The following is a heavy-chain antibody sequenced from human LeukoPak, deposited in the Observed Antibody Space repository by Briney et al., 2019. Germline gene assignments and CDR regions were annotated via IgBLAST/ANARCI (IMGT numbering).Heavy chain of an antibody. CDR2: IYTSGST. J-gene: IGHJ6*04. CDR1: AGYISNYY. CDR3: AREYCSSSSCFHYSYYYFMDV. D-gene: IGHD2-2*01. V-gene: IGHV4-4*07. Sequence: PSETLSLPCTVSAGYISNYYWSWIRQPAGQGLEWIGRIYTSGSTNYNPSLESRVNMSVDTSKNQFALKLTSVTAADTAVYYCAREYCSSSSCFHYSYYYFMDVWGKGTKVTVSS.